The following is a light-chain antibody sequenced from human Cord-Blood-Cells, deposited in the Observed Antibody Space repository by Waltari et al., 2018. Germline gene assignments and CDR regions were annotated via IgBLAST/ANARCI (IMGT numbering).Light chain of an antibody. J-gene: IGKJ2*01. V-gene: IGKV3-15*01. Sequence: EIVMTQSPATLSVSPGERATLSCRASQSVSSNLTWYQQTTGQAPRPLIYGASTRATGIPARFSGSGSGTEFTLTISSLQSEDFAVYYCQQYNNWPMYTFGQGTKLEIK. CDR1: QSVSSN. CDR2: GAS. CDR3: QQYNNWPMYT.